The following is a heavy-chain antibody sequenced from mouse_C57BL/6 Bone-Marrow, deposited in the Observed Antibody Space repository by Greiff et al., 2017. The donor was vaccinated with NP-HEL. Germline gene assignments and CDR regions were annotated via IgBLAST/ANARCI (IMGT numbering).Heavy chain of an antibody. Sequence: VQLQQPGAELVMPGASVKLSCKASGYTFTSYWMHWVQQRPGQGLEWIGEIDPADSYTNYNHKFKGKSTLTVDKSSSTAYMQLSSLTSEDSAVLYCAGYIWYYGGSDWDEWAVWGRGTPVTVSA. CDR3: AGYIWYYGGSDWDEWAV. V-gene: IGHV1-69*01. CDR1: GYTFTSYW. D-gene: IGHD1-1*01. CDR2: IDPADSYT. J-gene: IGHJ3*01.